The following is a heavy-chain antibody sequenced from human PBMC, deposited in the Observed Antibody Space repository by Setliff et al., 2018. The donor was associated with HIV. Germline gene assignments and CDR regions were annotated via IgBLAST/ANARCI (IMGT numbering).Heavy chain of an antibody. CDR3: ARDQGYSYGSGPFHS. CDR2: IYYSETT. V-gene: IGHV4-31*03. CDR1: GGSISSGGYY. D-gene: IGHD5-18*01. Sequence: TLSLTCTVSGGSISSGGYYWSWIRQHPGKGLEWIGYIYYSETTYYNPSLKSRVTISVDKSKNHFSLKLTSVTAADTAVYYCARDQGYSYGSGPFHSWGQGTMVTVSS. J-gene: IGHJ3*02.